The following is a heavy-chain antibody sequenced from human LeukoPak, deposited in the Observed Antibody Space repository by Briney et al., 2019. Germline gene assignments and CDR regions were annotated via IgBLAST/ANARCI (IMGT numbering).Heavy chain of an antibody. CDR3: ASSYDYGYYPPRPYCDY. CDR1: GGSFSGYY. D-gene: IGHD4-17*01. J-gene: IGHJ4*02. CDR2: INHSGST. Sequence: SETLSLTCAVYGGSFSGYYWSWIRQPPGKGLEWIGEINHSGSTNYNPSLKSRVTISVDTSKNPFSLKLSSVSAADTAVDYCASSYDYGYYPPRPYCDYWGQGTLVTVSS. V-gene: IGHV4-34*01.